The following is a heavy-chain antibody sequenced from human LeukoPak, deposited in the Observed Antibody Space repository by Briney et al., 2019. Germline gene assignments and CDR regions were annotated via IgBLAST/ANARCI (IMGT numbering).Heavy chain of an antibody. CDR1: GYSISSGYY. J-gene: IGHJ6*03. CDR2: IYHSGST. Sequence: SETLSLTCTVSGYSISSGYYWGWIRQPPGKGLEWIGSIYHSGSTYYNPSLKSRVTISVDTSKNQFSLKLSSVTAADTAVYYCARQVLWFGELLYYYYMDVWGKGTTVTISS. V-gene: IGHV4-38-2*02. CDR3: ARQVLWFGELLYYYYMDV. D-gene: IGHD3-10*01.